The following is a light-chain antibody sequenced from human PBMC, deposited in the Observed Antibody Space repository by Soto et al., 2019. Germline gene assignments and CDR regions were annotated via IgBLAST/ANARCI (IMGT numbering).Light chain of an antibody. CDR2: GAS. V-gene: IGKV3-20*01. CDR1: QSVSNNY. J-gene: IGKJ1*01. CDR3: QQYSSSRT. Sequence: ELELTQSPGTLSLSPGERATLSCRASQSVSNNYLAWYQQKPGKAPRLLIYGASNRATGIPDRLSGSGSGTDFTLTIRRLEPEDFAVYYCQQYSSSRTFGQGTKVDIK.